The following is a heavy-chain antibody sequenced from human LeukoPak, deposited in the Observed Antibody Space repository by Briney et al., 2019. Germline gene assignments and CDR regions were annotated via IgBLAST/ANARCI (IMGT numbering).Heavy chain of an antibody. Sequence: GRSLRLSCAASGFTFRNYAMHWVRQAPGKGLEWVAFIRYDGSNKYYADSVKGRFTISRDNSKNTLYLQMNSLRAEDTAVYYCANYTYWGQGALVTVSS. D-gene: IGHD3-3*01. CDR1: GFTFRNYA. CDR2: IRYDGSNK. J-gene: IGHJ4*02. V-gene: IGHV3-30*04. CDR3: ANYTY.